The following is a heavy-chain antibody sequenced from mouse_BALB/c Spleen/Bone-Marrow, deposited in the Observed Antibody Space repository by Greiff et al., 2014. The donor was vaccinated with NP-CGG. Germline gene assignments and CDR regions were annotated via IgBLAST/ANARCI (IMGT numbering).Heavy chain of an antibody. D-gene: IGHD1-1*01. CDR1: GFVFSSYD. CDR2: ISSGGSYT. Sequence: EVKLVESGGGLVKPGGSLKLSCAASGFVFSSYDMSWVRQTPEKRLEWVATISSGGSYTYYPDSVKGRFTISRDNARNTLYLQMSSLRLEATDLYVCARHVVEMRRDFDYWGQGASVTVSS. V-gene: IGHV5-9*02. CDR3: ARHVVEMRRDFDY. J-gene: IGHJ4*01.